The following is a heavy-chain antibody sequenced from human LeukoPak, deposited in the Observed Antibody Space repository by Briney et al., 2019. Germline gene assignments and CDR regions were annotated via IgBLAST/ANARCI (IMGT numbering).Heavy chain of an antibody. J-gene: IGHJ3*02. V-gene: IGHV4-59*01. D-gene: IGHD1-26*01. CDR2: IYYSGST. CDR1: GGSISSYY. CDR3: ARFSRSYYMARGAFDI. Sequence: PSETLSLTCTVSGGSISSYYWSWIRQPPGKGLEWIGYIYYSGSTNYNPSLKSRVTISVDTSKNQFSLKLSSVTAADTAVYYCARFSRSYYMARGAFDIWGQGTMVTVSS.